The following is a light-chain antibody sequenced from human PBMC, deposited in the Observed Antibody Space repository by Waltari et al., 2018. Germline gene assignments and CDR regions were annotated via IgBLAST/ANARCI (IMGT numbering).Light chain of an antibody. CDR2: GAS. V-gene: IGKV3-20*01. J-gene: IGKJ2*03. CDR3: QKYNNSPHS. CDR1: QSVSSY. Sequence: VILTQSPASLSLSTGETATLSCRASQSVSSYVAWYQQKPGQAPRLLIYGASSRATGIPDRFSGSGSGTEFTLTVTSLEPEDFAVYYCQKYNNSPHSFGQGTKVEIK.